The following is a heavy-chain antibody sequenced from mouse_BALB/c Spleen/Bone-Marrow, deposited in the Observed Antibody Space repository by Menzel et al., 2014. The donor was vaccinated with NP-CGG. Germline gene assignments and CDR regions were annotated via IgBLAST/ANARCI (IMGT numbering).Heavy chain of an antibody. CDR3: ARSIYDGYSEAMDY. D-gene: IGHD2-3*01. J-gene: IGHJ4*01. CDR2: PHPGSGGN. Sequence: VQLQQSGAELVRPGTSVKVSCKASGYAFTNYLIEWVKQRPGQGLEWIGVPHPGSGGNNYNEKFKGKATLTADKSSSTAYMQLSSLTSDDSAVYFCARSIYDGYSEAMDYWGQGTSVTVFS. V-gene: IGHV1-54*03. CDR1: GYAFTNYL.